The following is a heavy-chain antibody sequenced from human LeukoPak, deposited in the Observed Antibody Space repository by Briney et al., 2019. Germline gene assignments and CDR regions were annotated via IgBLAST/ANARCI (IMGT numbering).Heavy chain of an antibody. D-gene: IGHD5-12*01. J-gene: IGHJ4*02. CDR2: IYYSGST. CDR1: GGSISSYY. CDR3: ARVRGYSGYDLFDY. Sequence: SETLSLTCTVSGGSISSYYWSWIRQPPGKGLEWIGYIYYSGSTNYNPSLKSRVTISVNTSKNQFSLKLSSVTAADTAVYYCARVRGYSGYDLFDYWGQGTLVTVSS. V-gene: IGHV4-59*01.